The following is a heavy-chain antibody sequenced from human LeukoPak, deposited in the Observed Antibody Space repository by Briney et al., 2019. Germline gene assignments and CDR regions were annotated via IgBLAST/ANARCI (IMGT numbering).Heavy chain of an antibody. CDR1: GFTFSSDA. CDR2: VSSDGSDE. J-gene: IGHJ4*02. V-gene: IGHV3-30*04. Sequence: PGGSLRLSCAASGFTFSSDAMHWVRQAPGKGLEWVAVVSSDGSDEYYGDSVKGRFTIFRDNSKNTVYLQMSSLRADDTAVYYCARDPGGPTLDGSDYWDQGTLVTVSS. CDR3: ARDPGGPTLDGSDY. D-gene: IGHD1-14*01.